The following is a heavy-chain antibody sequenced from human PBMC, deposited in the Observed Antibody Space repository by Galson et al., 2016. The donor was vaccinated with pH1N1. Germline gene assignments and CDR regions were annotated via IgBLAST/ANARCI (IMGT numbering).Heavy chain of an antibody. CDR1: GYTFTNYA. D-gene: IGHD3-9*01. CDR3: ASPRPLLRYFDWLLPGGLDY. J-gene: IGHJ4*02. V-gene: IGHV7-4-1*02. Sequence: SVKVSCKASGYTFTNYAMNWVRQAPGQGLEWMGWINTNTGNPTYVQGFTGRFVFSLDTSVSTAYLHISSLKAEDTAVYYCASPRPLLRYFDWLLPGGLDYWGQGTLVTVSS. CDR2: INTNTGNP.